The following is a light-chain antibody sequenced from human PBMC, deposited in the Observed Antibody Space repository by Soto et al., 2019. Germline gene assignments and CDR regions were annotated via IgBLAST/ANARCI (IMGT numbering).Light chain of an antibody. CDR3: QQSYSTPHT. CDR2: TIS. Sequence: DIQMTQSPSSLSVSVGDRVTITCRASQKISSFLNWYQQTPGKAPKLLISTISTVQSGVPSRFSGSGSGTVFTLTITSLQPEDVATYYCQQSYSTPHTFGRGTKLEIK. V-gene: IGKV1-39*01. J-gene: IGKJ2*01. CDR1: QKISSF.